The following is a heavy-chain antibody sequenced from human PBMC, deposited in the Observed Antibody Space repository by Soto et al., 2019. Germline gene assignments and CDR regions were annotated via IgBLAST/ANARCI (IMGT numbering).Heavy chain of an antibody. V-gene: IGHV3-30*18. J-gene: IGHJ4*02. Sequence: GGSLRLSCAASGFTFSSYGMHWVRQAPGKGLEWVAVISYDGSNKYYADSVKGRFIISRDNSKNTLYLQMNSLRAEDTAVYYCAKDLVWGSYNFDYWGQGTLVTVSS. CDR2: ISYDGSNK. CDR3: AKDLVWGSYNFDY. CDR1: GFTFSSYG. D-gene: IGHD1-26*01.